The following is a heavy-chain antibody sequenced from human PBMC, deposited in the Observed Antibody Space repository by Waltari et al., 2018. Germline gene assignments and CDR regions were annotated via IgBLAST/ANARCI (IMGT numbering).Heavy chain of an antibody. CDR2: MNPNSGNT. V-gene: IGHV1-8*02. CDR3: ARGPNSSSWYGGLYYYYYGMDV. CDR1: GYTFTSYD. J-gene: IGHJ6*02. D-gene: IGHD6-13*01. Sequence: QVQLVQSGAEVKKPGASVKVSCKASGYTFTSYDINWVRRATGQGLEWMGWMNPNSGNTGDAQKFQGRVTMTRNTSISTAYMELSSLRSEDTAVYYCARGPNSSSWYGGLYYYYYGMDVWGQGTTVTVSS.